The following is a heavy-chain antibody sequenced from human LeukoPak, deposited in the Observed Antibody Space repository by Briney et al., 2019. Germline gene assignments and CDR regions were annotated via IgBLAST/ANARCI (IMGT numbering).Heavy chain of an antibody. D-gene: IGHD6-19*01. CDR3: AKETPVAGTVTTDY. J-gene: IGHJ4*02. CDR2: ISYDGTNK. Sequence: PGESLKISCAASGFTFSSYAMHWVRQAPGKGLEWVAVISYDGTNKYYLDSVKGRFITSRDNSKNTLHLQMNSLRPEDTAIYYCAKETPVAGTVTTDYWGQGTLVTVSS. CDR1: GFTFSSYA. V-gene: IGHV3-30*18.